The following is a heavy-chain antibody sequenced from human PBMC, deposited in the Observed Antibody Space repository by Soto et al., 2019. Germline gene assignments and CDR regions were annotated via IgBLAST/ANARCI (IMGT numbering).Heavy chain of an antibody. V-gene: IGHV5-51*01. CDR1: GFRFTRCW. J-gene: IGHJ6*03. Sequence: PGESLKISCKGSGFRFTRCWIAWVRQMPGKGLEWMGIIYPDDSDTRYSPSFQGQVTISADKSISTAFLQWGSLKASDTAMYYCARFDYQDTAASYNHMDAWGKGPPV. CDR3: ARFDYQDTAASYNHMDA. D-gene: IGHD5-12*01. CDR2: IYPDDSDT.